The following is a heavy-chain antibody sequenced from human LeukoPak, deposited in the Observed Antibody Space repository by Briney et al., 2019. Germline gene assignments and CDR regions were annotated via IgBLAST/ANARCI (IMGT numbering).Heavy chain of an antibody. CDR2: FYYSGST. V-gene: IGHV4-59*01. CDR3: ARGHSGYPYYFDY. Sequence: ASETLPLTCTVSGGSISYYYWSWIRQPPGKGLECIGYFYYSGSTNYNPSLKSRVTMSVDTSKNEFSLKLTSVTAADTAVYYCARGHSGYPYYFDYWGQGALVTVSS. CDR1: GGSISYYY. J-gene: IGHJ4*02. D-gene: IGHD5-12*01.